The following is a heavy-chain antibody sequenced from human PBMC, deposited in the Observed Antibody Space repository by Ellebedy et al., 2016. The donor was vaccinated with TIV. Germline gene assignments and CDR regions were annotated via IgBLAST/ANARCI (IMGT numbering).Heavy chain of an antibody. D-gene: IGHD1-26*01. CDR3: ARRTRVAVGATPFDY. J-gene: IGHJ4*02. Sequence: GESLKISCKASGYSFTSYWIGWVRQMPGKGLEWMGIIYPGDSDTRYSPSFQGQVTISADKSISTAYLQWSSLKASDTAMYYCARRTRVAVGATPFDYWGQGTLVTVSS. CDR2: IYPGDSDT. V-gene: IGHV5-51*01. CDR1: GYSFTSYW.